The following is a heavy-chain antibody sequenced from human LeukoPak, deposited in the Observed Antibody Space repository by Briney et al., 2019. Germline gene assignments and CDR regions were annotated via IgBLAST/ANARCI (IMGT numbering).Heavy chain of an antibody. J-gene: IGHJ5*02. Sequence: SVKVSCKASGGTFSSYAISWVRQAPGQGLEWMGRIIPILGIANYAQKFQGRVTITADKSTSTAYMELSSLRSEDTAVYYCAPTPYYYDSSGYWFDPWGQGTLVTVSS. CDR1: GGTFSSYA. CDR2: IIPILGIA. V-gene: IGHV1-69*04. D-gene: IGHD3-22*01. CDR3: APTPYYYDSSGYWFDP.